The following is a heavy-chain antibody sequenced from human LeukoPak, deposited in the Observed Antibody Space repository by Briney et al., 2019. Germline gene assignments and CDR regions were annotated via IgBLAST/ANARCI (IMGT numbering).Heavy chain of an antibody. V-gene: IGHV3-15*01. J-gene: IGHJ4*02. Sequence: GGSLRLSCVASGFTFTNSWTSWVRQAPGQGLEWVGRIKSKTHGGTTDYAAPVKGRFTLSRDDSKTTLYLQMSSLKTEDTAVYYCTTVGCSGYDLNYWGQGALVTVSS. D-gene: IGHD5-12*01. CDR2: IKSKTHGGTT. CDR3: TTVGCSGYDLNY. CDR1: GFTFTNSW.